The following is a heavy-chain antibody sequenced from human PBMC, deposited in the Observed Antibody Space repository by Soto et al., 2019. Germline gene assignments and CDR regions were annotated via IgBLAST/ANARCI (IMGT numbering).Heavy chain of an antibody. D-gene: IGHD5-12*01. V-gene: IGHV3-23*01. Sequence: EVQLLESGGGLAQPGGSLRLSCAASGCTLSSYPMSWVRQAPGQGLEWVSGIVASGGITYYADSVKGRFTISRDNSKNRLYLQMNSLRAEDTAVYYCAKNSAATIRVGYDYWGQGTLVTVSS. CDR3: AKNSAATIRVGYDY. J-gene: IGHJ4*02. CDR2: IVASGGIT. CDR1: GCTLSSYP.